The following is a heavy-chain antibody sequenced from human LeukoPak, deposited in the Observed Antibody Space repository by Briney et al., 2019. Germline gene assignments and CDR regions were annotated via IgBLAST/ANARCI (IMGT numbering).Heavy chain of an antibody. CDR1: GYILSDYY. J-gene: IGHJ4*02. V-gene: IGHV1-2*02. Sequence: GASVKVSCKSSGYILSDYYLHWVRQVPGQGLEWVGESNPHRGGTNYAQKFQGTVTMTRDTSISTDYMELSRLTSDDTAIYYCARDGDGRINFDYWGQGTLVTVSS. CDR3: ARDGDGRINFDY. D-gene: IGHD3-10*01. CDR2: SNPHRGGT.